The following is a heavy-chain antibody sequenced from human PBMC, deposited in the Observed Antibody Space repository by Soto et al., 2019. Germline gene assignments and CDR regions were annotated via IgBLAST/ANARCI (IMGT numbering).Heavy chain of an antibody. CDR3: AKSGDGGYNDY. CDR1: GGTFSSYT. J-gene: IGHJ4*02. CDR2: IIPILGIA. V-gene: IGHV1-69*02. Sequence: QVQLVQSGAEVKKPGSSVKVSCKASGGTFSSYTISWVRQAPGQGLEWMGRIIPILGIANYAQKFQGRVTITADKSTSTAYMELSSLRSEDTAVYYCAKSGDGGYNDYWGQGTLVTVSS. D-gene: IGHD1-26*01.